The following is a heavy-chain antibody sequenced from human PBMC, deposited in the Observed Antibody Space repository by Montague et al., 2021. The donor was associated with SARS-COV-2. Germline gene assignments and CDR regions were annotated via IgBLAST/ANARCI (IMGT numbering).Heavy chain of an antibody. CDR3: VKDYCYPNTVCSGVFFDD. V-gene: IGHV3-23*01. Sequence: SLRLSCAASGFPFRIYAVSWVRQAPGEGLEWVSGIIEPGGAALXXXSXXXRFXIFRDRSTDKLYLQMNSLRAEDTALYYCVKDYCYPNTVCSGVFFDDWGQGILVTVSS. J-gene: IGHJ4*02. CDR1: GFPFRIYA. D-gene: IGHD3-16*01. CDR2: IIEPGGAA.